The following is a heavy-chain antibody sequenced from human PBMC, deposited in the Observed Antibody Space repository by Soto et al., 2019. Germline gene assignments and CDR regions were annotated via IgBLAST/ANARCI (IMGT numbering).Heavy chain of an antibody. CDR1: GYTFTGYY. J-gene: IGHJ6*02. CDR2: INPNSGGT. Sequence: ASVKVSCKASGYTFTGYYMHWVRQAPGQGLEWMGWINPNSGGTNYAQKFQGRVTMTRDTSISTAYMELSRLRSDDTAVYYCERNPYFGWLPSGQDYGMDVWRQGNTVTVSS. V-gene: IGHV1-2*02. CDR3: ERNPYFGWLPSGQDYGMDV. D-gene: IGHD3-9*01.